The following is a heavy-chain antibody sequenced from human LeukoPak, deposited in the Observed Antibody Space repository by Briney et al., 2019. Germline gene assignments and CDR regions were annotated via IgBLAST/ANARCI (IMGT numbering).Heavy chain of an antibody. Sequence: SETLSLTCAVYGGSFSGYYWSWIRQPPGKGLEWIGEINHSGSTNYNPSLKSRVTISVDTSKNQFSLKLSSVTAADTAVYYCASRDGWSGSYHGFDPWGQGTLVTVSS. CDR2: INHSGST. V-gene: IGHV4-34*01. CDR3: ASRDGWSGSYHGFDP. D-gene: IGHD1-26*01. J-gene: IGHJ5*02. CDR1: GGSFSGYY.